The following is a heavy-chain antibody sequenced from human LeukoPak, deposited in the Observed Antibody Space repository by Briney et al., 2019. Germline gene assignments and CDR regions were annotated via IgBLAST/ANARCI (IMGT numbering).Heavy chain of an antibody. CDR2: MNPNSGNT. V-gene: IGHV1-8*03. Sequence: SVKVSCKASGGTFSSYDINWVRQATGQGLEWMGWMNPNSGNTGYAQKFQGRVTITRNTSISTAYMELSSLRSEDTAVYYCARTTRIAARRATLYYYMDVWGKGTTVTVSS. J-gene: IGHJ6*03. CDR1: GGTFSSYD. CDR3: ARTTRIAARRATLYYYMDV. D-gene: IGHD6-6*01.